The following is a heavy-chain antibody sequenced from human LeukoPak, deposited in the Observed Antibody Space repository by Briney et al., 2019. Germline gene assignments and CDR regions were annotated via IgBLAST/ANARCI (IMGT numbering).Heavy chain of an antibody. D-gene: IGHD3-10*01. J-gene: IGHJ3*02. CDR3: ARGSGTMVRGVIPRFAFDI. V-gene: IGHV4-4*07. CDR1: GGSISSYY. CDR2: IYTSGST. Sequence: SETLSLTCTVSGGSISSYYWSWIRQPAGKGLEWIGRIYTSGSTNYNPSLKSRVTMSVATSKNQFSLKLSSVTAADTAVYYCARGSGTMVRGVIPRFAFDIWGQGTMVTVSS.